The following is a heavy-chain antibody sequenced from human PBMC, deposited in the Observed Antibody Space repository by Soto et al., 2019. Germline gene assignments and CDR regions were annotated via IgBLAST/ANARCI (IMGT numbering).Heavy chain of an antibody. V-gene: IGHV1-18*01. CDR2: ISAFNGET. CDR1: GFTFSDYG. J-gene: IGHJ4*02. D-gene: IGHD6-19*01. Sequence: EASVKVSCKASGFTFSDYGFSWVRQAPGRGLEWMGWISAFNGETNYTQKSEGRAAMTTDAATTTAYMELRSLTVDDTAVYYCVRDQQWLLPVPLNFDYWGQGTVVTVSS. CDR3: VRDQQWLLPVPLNFDY.